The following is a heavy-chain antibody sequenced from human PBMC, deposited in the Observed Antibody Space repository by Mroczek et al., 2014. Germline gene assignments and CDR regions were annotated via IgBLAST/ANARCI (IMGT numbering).Heavy chain of an antibody. Sequence: VQLVESGGGVVQPGRSLRLSCAASGFTFSSYAMHWVRQAPGKGLEWVAVISYDGSNKYYADSVKGRFTISRDNSKNTLYLQMNSLRAEDTAVYYCARDLRRYGSGSLYYFDYWGQGTLVTVSS. CDR3: ARDLRRYGSGSLYYFDY. CDR1: GFTFSSYA. V-gene: IGHV3-30-3*01. D-gene: IGHD3-10*01. CDR2: ISYDGSNK. J-gene: IGHJ4*02.